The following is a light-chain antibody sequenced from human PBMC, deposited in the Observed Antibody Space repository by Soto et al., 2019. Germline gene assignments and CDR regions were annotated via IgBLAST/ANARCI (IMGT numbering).Light chain of an antibody. CDR2: EVS. CDR1: SSDVGAYKY. Sequence: QSALTQPASVSGSPGQSVTISCTGTSSDVGAYKYVSWYQQHPGKAPKLMIYEVSNRPSGVSNRFAGSKSGNTASLTISGLQADDVADYYCNSYAGDIIRFVFGTRTKVTVL. V-gene: IGLV2-14*01. J-gene: IGLJ1*01. CDR3: NSYAGDIIRFV.